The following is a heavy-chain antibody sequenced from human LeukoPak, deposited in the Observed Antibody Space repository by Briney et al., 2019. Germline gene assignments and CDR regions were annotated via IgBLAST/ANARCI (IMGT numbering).Heavy chain of an antibody. CDR1: GYTFTSYY. J-gene: IGHJ4*02. D-gene: IGHD3-3*01. CDR2: INPSGGST. CDR3: ARHGDEGVDLGY. Sequence: ASVKVSCKASGYTFTSYYMHWVRQAPGQALEWMGIINPSGGSTRYAQKFQGRVTMTRDTSTSTVYMELSSLRSEDTAVYYCARHGDEGVDLGYWGQGTLVTVSS. V-gene: IGHV1-46*01.